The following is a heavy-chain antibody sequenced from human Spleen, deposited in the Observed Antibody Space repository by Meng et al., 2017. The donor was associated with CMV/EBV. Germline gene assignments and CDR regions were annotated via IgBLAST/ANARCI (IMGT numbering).Heavy chain of an antibody. CDR3: ARERESAFDI. J-gene: IGHJ3*02. D-gene: IGHD3-10*01. CDR1: GDSVASHSAA. CDR2: TYYRSQWYY. Sequence: SETLSLTCAISGDSVASHSAAWNWIRQSPSRGLEWLGRTYYRSQWYYDYTVSVEGRLAINPDTAKNQFSLHLNSVTPDDTAVYYCARERESAFDIWGQGTMVTVSS. V-gene: IGHV6-1*01.